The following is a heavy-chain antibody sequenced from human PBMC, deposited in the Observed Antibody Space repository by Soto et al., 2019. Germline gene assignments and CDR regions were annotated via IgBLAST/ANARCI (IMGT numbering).Heavy chain of an antibody. J-gene: IGHJ4*02. CDR3: ARGYSSSWYLYFDY. Sequence: ASVKVSCKASGYTFTSYAMHWVRQAPGQRLEWMGWINAGNGNTKYSQKFQGRVTITRDTSASTAYMELSSLRSEDTAVYYCARGYSSSWYLYFDYWGQGTLVTAPQ. V-gene: IGHV1-3*01. CDR1: GYTFTSYA. CDR2: INAGNGNT. D-gene: IGHD6-13*01.